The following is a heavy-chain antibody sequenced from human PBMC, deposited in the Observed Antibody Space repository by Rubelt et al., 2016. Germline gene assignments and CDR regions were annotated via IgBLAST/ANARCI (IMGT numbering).Heavy chain of an antibody. J-gene: IGHJ6*02. CDR1: GGTFSSYA. Sequence: QVQLVQSGAEVKKPGSSVKVSCKASGGTFSSYAISWVRQAPGQGLEWMGRIIPILGIANFAQKFQGRVTITADKSTSTAYMELSSLRSEDTAVYYCATDRYYYYGMDVWGQGTTVTVSS. D-gene: IGHD1-14*01. V-gene: IGHV1-69*04. CDR3: ATDRYYYYGMDV. CDR2: IIPILGIA.